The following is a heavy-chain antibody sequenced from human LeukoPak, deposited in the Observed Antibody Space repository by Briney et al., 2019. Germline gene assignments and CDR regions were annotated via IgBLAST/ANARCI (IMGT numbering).Heavy chain of an antibody. CDR3: AREMNYYDSSGYVDAFDI. CDR1: GFTFSSYG. D-gene: IGHD3-22*01. V-gene: IGHV3-33*01. Sequence: GGSLRLSCAASGFTFSSYGMHWVRQAPGKGLEWAAVIWYDGSNKYYADSVKGRFTISRDNSKNTLYLQMNSLRAEDTAVYYCAREMNYYDSSGYVDAFDIWGQGTMVTVSS. CDR2: IWYDGSNK. J-gene: IGHJ3*02.